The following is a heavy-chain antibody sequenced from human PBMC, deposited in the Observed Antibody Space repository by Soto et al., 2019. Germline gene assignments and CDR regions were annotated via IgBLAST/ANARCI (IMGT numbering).Heavy chain of an antibody. V-gene: IGHV1-69*13. J-gene: IGHJ3*02. CDR2: IIAIFGTS. CDR1: GGRLSSYA. D-gene: IGHD3-22*01. CDR3: ASGEFGITMIVVVRGEPRTIKRWAFDI. Sequence: SVEVSYKASGGRLSSYAISLVRQAPGQGLEWAGGIIAIFGTSNYAQKFQGRVTITADESTSTAYMELSSLRSEDTAVYYCASGEFGITMIVVVRGEPRTIKRWAFDIWGQGTMFTVSS.